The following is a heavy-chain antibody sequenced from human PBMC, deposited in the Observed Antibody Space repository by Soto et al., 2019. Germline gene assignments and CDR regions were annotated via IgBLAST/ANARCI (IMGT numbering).Heavy chain of an antibody. Sequence: SETLSLTCAVYGGSFSGYYWSWIRQPPGKGLEWIGEINHSGSTNYNPSLKSRVTISVDTSKNQFSLKLSSVTAADTAVYYCASRLLWFGELPDYWGQGTLVTVSS. J-gene: IGHJ4*02. CDR2: INHSGST. CDR1: GGSFSGYY. D-gene: IGHD3-10*01. CDR3: ASRLLWFGELPDY. V-gene: IGHV4-34*01.